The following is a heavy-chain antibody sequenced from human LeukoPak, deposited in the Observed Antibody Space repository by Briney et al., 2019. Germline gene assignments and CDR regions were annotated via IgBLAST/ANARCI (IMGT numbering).Heavy chain of an antibody. CDR3: ARVTHSGYCSGGSCYGYYFDY. D-gene: IGHD2-15*01. V-gene: IGHV4-59*01. CDR2: IYYSGST. CDR1: GGSISSYY. Sequence: SETLSLTCTVSGGSISSYYWSWIRQPPGKGLEWIGYIYYSGSTNYNPSLKSRVTISVDTSKNQFSLKLSSVTAADTAVYYCARVTHSGYCSGGSCYGYYFDYWGQGTLVTVSS. J-gene: IGHJ4*02.